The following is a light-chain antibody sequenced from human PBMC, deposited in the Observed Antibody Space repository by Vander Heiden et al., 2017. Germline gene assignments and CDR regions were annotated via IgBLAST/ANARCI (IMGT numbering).Light chain of an antibody. CDR3: QQYYSVPVT. Sequence: AIRMTQSPSSLSASIGDTATITCRASQDITYYLAWYQQRPGKAPKLLVYAASSLQSGVPSRFSGSESGTDFTLIISSLQSEDIGTYYCQQYYSVPVTFGQGTRLEI. J-gene: IGKJ5*01. V-gene: IGKV1-8*01. CDR2: AAS. CDR1: QDITYY.